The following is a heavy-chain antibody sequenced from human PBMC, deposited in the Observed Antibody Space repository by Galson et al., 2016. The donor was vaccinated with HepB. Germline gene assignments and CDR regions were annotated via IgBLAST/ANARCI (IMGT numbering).Heavy chain of an antibody. V-gene: IGHV3-30*18. J-gene: IGHJ4*02. CDR3: AKHTYIYASATFSGFDS. CDR2: ISYDGSNK. Sequence: SLRLSCAASKFRFSAYGMHWVRQAPGKGLEWVAVISYDGSNKYYADSVKGRFTISRDNSKNTLHLQMDGLKAGDTAIYYCAKHTYIYASATFSGFDSWGQGTLVTVSS. CDR1: KFRFSAYG. D-gene: IGHD5-18*01.